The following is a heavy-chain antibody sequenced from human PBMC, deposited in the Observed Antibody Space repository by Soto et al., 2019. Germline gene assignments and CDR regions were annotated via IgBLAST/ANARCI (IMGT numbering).Heavy chain of an antibody. J-gene: IGHJ5*02. Sequence: GGSLRLSCAASGFTFSSYSMNWVRQAPGKGLEWVSYISSSSSTIYYADSVKGRFTISRDNAKNSLYLQMNSLRAEDTAVYFCARDSGYDFWSGYSPYWFDPWGQGTLVTVSS. CDR1: GFTFSSYS. CDR2: ISSSSSTI. V-gene: IGHV3-48*01. D-gene: IGHD3-3*01. CDR3: ARDSGYDFWSGYSPYWFDP.